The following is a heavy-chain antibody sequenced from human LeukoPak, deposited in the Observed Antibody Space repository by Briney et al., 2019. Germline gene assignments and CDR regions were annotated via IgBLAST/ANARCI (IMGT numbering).Heavy chain of an antibody. CDR1: GFTFSSYG. CDR2: IWYDGSNK. D-gene: IGHD5-18*01. Sequence: GGSLRLSCAASGFTFSSYGMHWVRQAPGKGLEWVAVIWYDGSNKYYADSVKGRFTISRDSSKNTLYLQMNSLRAEDTAVYYCARGGRIQLWFRERIPHYFDYWGQGTLVTVSS. CDR3: ARGGRIQLWFRERIPHYFDY. J-gene: IGHJ4*02. V-gene: IGHV3-33*01.